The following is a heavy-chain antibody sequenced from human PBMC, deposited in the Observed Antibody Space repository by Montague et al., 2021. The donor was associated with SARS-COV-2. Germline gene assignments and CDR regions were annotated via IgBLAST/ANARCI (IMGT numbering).Heavy chain of an antibody. CDR1: GGSIRSYY. D-gene: IGHD1-1*01. CDR2: VHYTGST. Sequence: SETLSLTCAVSGGSIRSYYWSWIRQSPGKGLEWIGYVHYTGSTKYNPSLKTRVTLSLDTPKNHFSLRLNSVTAADTAAYYCARAQNICFIANCVNYFDLWGLGALVSVSS. V-gene: IGHV4-59*01. J-gene: IGHJ4*02. CDR3: ARAQNICFIANCVNYFDL.